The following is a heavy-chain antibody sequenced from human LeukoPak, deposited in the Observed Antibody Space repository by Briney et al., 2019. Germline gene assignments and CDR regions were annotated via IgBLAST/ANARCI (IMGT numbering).Heavy chain of an antibody. CDR2: MSPNSGDT. CDR3: ARDKRSSPYYLFDY. J-gene: IGHJ4*02. D-gene: IGHD1-26*01. Sequence: GASVKVSCKASGYTFTSYDFNWVRQATGQRPEWMGWMSPNSGDTGYAQKFQGRLSITRDTSANTTSMELSSLRSEDTAVFYCARDKRSSPYYLFDYWGQGTLVTVSS. CDR1: GYTFTSYD. V-gene: IGHV1-8*01.